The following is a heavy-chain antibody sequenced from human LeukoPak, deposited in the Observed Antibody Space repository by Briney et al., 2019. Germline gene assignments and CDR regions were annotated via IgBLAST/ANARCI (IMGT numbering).Heavy chain of an antibody. D-gene: IGHD4-23*01. J-gene: IGHJ4*02. Sequence: GGSLRLSCAASGFTFSSYAMSWVRQAPGKGLEWVSAISGSGGSTYYADSVKGRFTISRDNSKNTLYLQMNSLRAEVTAVYYCAKDPSAVVTPGFYYWGQGTLVSVS. CDR3: AKDPSAVVTPGFYY. CDR2: ISGSGGST. V-gene: IGHV3-23*01. CDR1: GFTFSSYA.